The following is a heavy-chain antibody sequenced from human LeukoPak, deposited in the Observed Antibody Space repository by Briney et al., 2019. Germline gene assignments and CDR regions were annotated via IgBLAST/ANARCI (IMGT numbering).Heavy chain of an antibody. D-gene: IGHD6-25*01. CDR3: ATEIRAAPDDSFDI. J-gene: IGHJ3*02. CDR1: GYTFTGYY. V-gene: IGHV1-2*02. Sequence: ASVKVSCKASGYTFTGYYMHWVRQAPGQGLEWMGWINPNSGGTNYAQKFQGRVTMTEDTSTDTAYMELSSLRSEDTAVYYCATEIRAAPDDSFDIWGQGTMVTVSS. CDR2: INPNSGGT.